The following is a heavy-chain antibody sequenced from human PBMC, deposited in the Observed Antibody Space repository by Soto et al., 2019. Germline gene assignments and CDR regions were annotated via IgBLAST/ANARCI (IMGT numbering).Heavy chain of an antibody. CDR2: ISYDGSNK. CDR1: GFTFSSYG. J-gene: IGHJ4*02. Sequence: GGSLRLSCAASGFTFSSYGMHWVRQAPGKGLEWVAVISYDGSNKYYADSVKGRFTISRDNSKNTLYLQMNSLRAEDTAVYYCAKDLLGAVAAPYYFDYWGQGTLVTVSS. D-gene: IGHD6-19*01. V-gene: IGHV3-30*18. CDR3: AKDLLGAVAAPYYFDY.